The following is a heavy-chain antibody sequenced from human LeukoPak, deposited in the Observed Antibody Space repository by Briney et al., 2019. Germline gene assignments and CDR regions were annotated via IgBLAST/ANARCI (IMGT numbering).Heavy chain of an antibody. D-gene: IGHD3-16*01. Sequence: GGSLRLSCVASGLTFSDYWMSWVRQAPGKGLEWVANIKEDGTDKYYVDSVKGRFIISRDNAKNSLYLEMNSLRVEDTAVYYCARAGSRSTITSNYWGQGTLVTVSS. CDR2: IKEDGTDK. CDR3: ARAGSRSTITSNY. V-gene: IGHV3-7*01. CDR1: GLTFSDYW. J-gene: IGHJ4*02.